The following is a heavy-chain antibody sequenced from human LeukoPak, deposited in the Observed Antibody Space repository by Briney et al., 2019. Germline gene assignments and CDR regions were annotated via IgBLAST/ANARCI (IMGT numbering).Heavy chain of an antibody. J-gene: IGHJ4*02. CDR2: VSHDGRNK. V-gene: IGHV3-30*04. D-gene: IGHD1-20*01. CDR1: GFTYSTYA. Sequence: GRSLRLPCAASGFTYSTYAMHGVRQSPGKGLEGVAVVSHDGRNKFYADSVKGRFTISRDNSKNTLSLQMCNLGAEDTVVFYCGRDSKWNQPDNWGQRTLVTVSS. CDR3: GRDSKWNQPDN.